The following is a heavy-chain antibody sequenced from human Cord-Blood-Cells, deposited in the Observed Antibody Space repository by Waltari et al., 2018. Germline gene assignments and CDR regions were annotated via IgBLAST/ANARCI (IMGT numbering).Heavy chain of an antibody. D-gene: IGHD2-8*01. V-gene: IGHV1-2*02. Sequence: QVQLVQSGAEVKKPGASVKVSCKASGYTFTGYYMHWVRQAPGQGLEWMGWINPNSGGTNYAQKFQGRVTMTRDTSISTAYMELSRLRSDDTAVYYCARSLGYCTNGVCYTKNMDVWGKGTTVTVSS. CDR2: INPNSGGT. J-gene: IGHJ6*03. CDR3: ARSLGYCTNGVCYTKNMDV. CDR1: GYTFTGYY.